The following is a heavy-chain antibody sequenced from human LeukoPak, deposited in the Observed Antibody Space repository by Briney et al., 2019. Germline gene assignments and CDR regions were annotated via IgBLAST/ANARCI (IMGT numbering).Heavy chain of an antibody. CDR2: IYYSGST. CDR1: GGSITTSTYY. V-gene: IGHV4-39*01. D-gene: IGHD3-10*01. CDR3: ARHRGEFGDSPPNIDY. Sequence: SETLSLTCTVSGGSITTSTYYWGWIRQPPGKGLEWIGSIYYSGSTYNNPSLKSRVTISVDMSKNQFSLRLSSVTAADTAVYYCARHRGEFGDSPPNIDYWGQGTLVTVSS. J-gene: IGHJ4*02.